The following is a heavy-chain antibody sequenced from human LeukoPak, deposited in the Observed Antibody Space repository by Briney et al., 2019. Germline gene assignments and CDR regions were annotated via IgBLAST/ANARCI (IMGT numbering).Heavy chain of an antibody. Sequence: QTGGSLRLSCAASGFTFDDYAMHWVRQAPGKGLEWVSGISWNSGSIGYADSVKGRFTISRDNAKNSLYLQMNSLRAEDTAVYYCAKNIVVVVAATDYWGQGTLVTVSS. CDR1: GFTFDDYA. J-gene: IGHJ4*02. V-gene: IGHV3-9*01. D-gene: IGHD2-15*01. CDR2: ISWNSGSI. CDR3: AKNIVVVVAATDY.